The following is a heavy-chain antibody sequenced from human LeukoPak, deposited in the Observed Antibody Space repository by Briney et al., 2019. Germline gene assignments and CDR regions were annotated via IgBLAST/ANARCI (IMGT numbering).Heavy chain of an antibody. CDR2: IYPHGDP. Sequence: GGSLRLPCTTSGFTFKNYAMTWVRQAPGKGLEWVSAIYPHGDPHYADSVKGRFTISRDNSKNSLYMQMEILRAEDTALYYCARAKLEPAGTGAFDIWGPGTVVTVSS. V-gene: IGHV3-23*01. D-gene: IGHD6-19*01. J-gene: IGHJ3*02. CDR3: ARAKLEPAGTGAFDI. CDR1: GFTFKNYA.